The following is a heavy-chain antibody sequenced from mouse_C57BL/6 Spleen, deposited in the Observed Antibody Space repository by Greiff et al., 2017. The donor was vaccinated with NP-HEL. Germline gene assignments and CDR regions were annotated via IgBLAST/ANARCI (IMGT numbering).Heavy chain of an antibody. V-gene: IGHV1-55*01. J-gene: IGHJ2*01. CDR2: IYPGSGRT. CDR3: ARGGEYYGSSPDY. D-gene: IGHD1-1*01. Sequence: QVQLQQPGAELVKPGASVKMSCKASGYTFTSYWITWVKQRPGHGLEWIGDIYPGSGRTNYNEKFKSKATLTVDTSSSTAYMQLSSRTSEDAAVYYCARGGEYYGSSPDYWGQGTTLTVSA. CDR1: GYTFTSYW.